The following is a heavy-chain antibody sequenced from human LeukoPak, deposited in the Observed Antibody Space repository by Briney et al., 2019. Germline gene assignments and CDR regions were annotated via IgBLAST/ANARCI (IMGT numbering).Heavy chain of an antibody. CDR2: ISYDGSNK. CDR1: GFTFSSYG. V-gene: IGHV3-30*18. D-gene: IGHD2-2*01. CDR3: AKDLAIVVVPAAIYYYYGMDV. J-gene: IGHJ6*04. Sequence: GGTLRLFCAASGFTFSSYGMHWAREAPGKGLEGGADISYDGSNKYYADSAKGRFTISRDNSKNTLYLQMNSLRADDTAVYYCAKDLAIVVVPAAIYYYYGMDVWGKGTTVTVSS.